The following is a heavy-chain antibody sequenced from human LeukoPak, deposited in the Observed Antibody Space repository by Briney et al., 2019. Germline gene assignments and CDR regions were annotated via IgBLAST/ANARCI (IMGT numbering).Heavy chain of an antibody. V-gene: IGHV4-61*02. CDR1: GGSISSGSYY. CDR3: ARLGGSYYLDY. J-gene: IGHJ4*02. CDR2: FYTSGST. Sequence: KPSETLSLTCTVSGGSISSGSYYWSWIRQPAGEGLEWIGRFYTSGSTNYNPSLKSRVTISVDTSKNQFSLKLSSVTAADTAVYYCARLGGSYYLDYWGQGTLVTVSS. D-gene: IGHD1-26*01.